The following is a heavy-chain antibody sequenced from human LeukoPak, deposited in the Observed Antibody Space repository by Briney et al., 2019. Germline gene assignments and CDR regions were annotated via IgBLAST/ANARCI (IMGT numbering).Heavy chain of an antibody. Sequence: PGGSLRLSCAASGFTFNSYAMSWVRPAPGKGLEWVSAISGSGGSTYYADSVKGRFTISRDNSKNTLYLQMNSLRAEDTAVYYCAKDPLSSGWYGRTYYFDYWGQGTLVTVSP. D-gene: IGHD6-19*01. CDR3: AKDPLSSGWYGRTYYFDY. J-gene: IGHJ4*02. CDR2: ISGSGGST. V-gene: IGHV3-23*01. CDR1: GFTFNSYA.